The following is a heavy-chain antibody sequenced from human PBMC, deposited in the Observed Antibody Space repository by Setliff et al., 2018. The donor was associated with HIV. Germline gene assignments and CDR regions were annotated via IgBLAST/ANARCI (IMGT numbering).Heavy chain of an antibody. CDR1: GFTVATYP. D-gene: IGHD6-25*01. Sequence: GGSLRLSCAASGFTVATYPLSWVRQAPGKGLEWVSSIDPSSSYIYYADSVKGRFTISRDNGKNLLYLEMNSLRAEDTAVYYCAGSRGYFVKAVWGQGTLVTVSS. CDR2: IDPSSSYI. V-gene: IGHV3-21*01. J-gene: IGHJ4*02. CDR3: AGSRGYFVKAV.